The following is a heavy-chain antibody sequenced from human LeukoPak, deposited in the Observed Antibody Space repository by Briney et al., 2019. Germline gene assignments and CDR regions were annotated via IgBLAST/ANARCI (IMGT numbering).Heavy chain of an antibody. CDR2: TLYNESHN. J-gene: IGHJ4*02. D-gene: IGHD1-14*01. CDR3: AKDLYRTNYYFDH. CDR1: GFTFSSYA. V-gene: IGHV3-30*02. Sequence: GGSLRLSCAASGFTFSSYAMSWVRQAPGKGLEWVAFTLYNESHNYYADSVKGRFTISRDNSKNRLYLQMNSLRPDDTAIYYCAKDLYRTNYYFDHWGRGTLVTVSS.